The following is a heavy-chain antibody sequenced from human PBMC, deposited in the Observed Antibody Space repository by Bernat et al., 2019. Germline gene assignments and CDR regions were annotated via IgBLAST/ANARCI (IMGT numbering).Heavy chain of an antibody. CDR1: GGTFSSYA. CDR3: ARVQAVAAPKYSYYYYGMDV. CDR2: IIPIFGTA. J-gene: IGHJ6*02. V-gene: IGHV1-69*12. D-gene: IGHD6-19*01. Sequence: QVQLVQSGAEVKKPGSSVKVSCKASGGTFSSYAISWVRQAPGQGLEWMGGIIPIFGTANYAQKFQGRVTITADESTSTDYMELSSLRSEDTAVYYCARVQAVAAPKYSYYYYGMDVWGQGTTVTVSS.